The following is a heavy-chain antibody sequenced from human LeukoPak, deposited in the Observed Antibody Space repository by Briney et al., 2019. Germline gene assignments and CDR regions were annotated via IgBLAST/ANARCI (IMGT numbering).Heavy chain of an antibody. D-gene: IGHD7-27*01. V-gene: IGHV1-8*01. CDR2: MSPNSGDT. Sequence: ASVKVSCKASGYTLTSYDFKWVRQATGQRPEWMGWMSPNSGDTGYAQKFQDRVTMTRNTSISTAYMELSSLRSDDTAVYYCERGPPDWGYDYWGPGTLVTVSS. J-gene: IGHJ4*02. CDR1: GYTLTSYD. CDR3: ERGPPDWGYDY.